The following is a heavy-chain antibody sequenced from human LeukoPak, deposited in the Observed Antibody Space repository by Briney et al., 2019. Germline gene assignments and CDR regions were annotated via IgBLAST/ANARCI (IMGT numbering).Heavy chain of an antibody. V-gene: IGHV4-31*03. CDR2: IYFTGST. D-gene: IGHD3-10*01. J-gene: IGHJ6*02. Sequence: SQTLSLTCTVSGGSISTNDYYWSWIRQHPGKDLEWIGYIYFTGSTNYNPSLKSRVTISVDTSKNQFSLKLSSVTAADTAVYYCARPNYYGSGSPFNVWGQGTTVTVSS. CDR1: GGSISTNDYY. CDR3: ARPNYYGSGSPFNV.